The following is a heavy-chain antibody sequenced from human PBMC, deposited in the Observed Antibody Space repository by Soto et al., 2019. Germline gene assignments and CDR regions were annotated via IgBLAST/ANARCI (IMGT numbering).Heavy chain of an antibody. CDR2: IIPIFGTA. D-gene: IGHD2-2*02. V-gene: IGHV1-69*06. CDR3: ARAWGYCSSTSCYTGVVDYYYYGMDV. J-gene: IGHJ6*02. CDR1: GGTFSSYA. Sequence: SVKVSCKASGGTFSSYAISWVRQAPGQGIEWMGGIIPIFGTANYAQKFQGRVTITADKSTSTAYMELSSLRSEDTAVYYCARAWGYCSSTSCYTGVVDYYYYGMDVWCQGTTVTVSS.